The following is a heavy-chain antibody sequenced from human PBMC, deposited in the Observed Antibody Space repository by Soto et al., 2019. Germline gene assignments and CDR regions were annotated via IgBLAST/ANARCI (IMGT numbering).Heavy chain of an antibody. D-gene: IGHD6-13*01. CDR1: GFTFTSSA. V-gene: IGHV1-58*02. Sequence: SVKVSCKASGFTFTSSAMQWVRQARGQRLEWIGWIVVGSGNTNYAQKFQERVTITRDMSTSTAYMELSSLRSEDTAVYYCAAEAAAGTTVTLPYWYFDLWGRGTLVTVSS. J-gene: IGHJ2*01. CDR2: IVVGSGNT. CDR3: AAEAAAGTTVTLPYWYFDL.